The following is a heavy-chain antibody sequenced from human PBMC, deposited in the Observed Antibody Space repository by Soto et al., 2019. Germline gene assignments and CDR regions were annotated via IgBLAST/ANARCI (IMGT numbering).Heavy chain of an antibody. CDR2: IYYSGST. CDR3: ARVFRRAIHAFDI. D-gene: IGHD2-2*02. J-gene: IGHJ3*02. Sequence: QVQLQESGPGLVKPSETLSLTCTVSGGSISSYYWSWIRQPPGKGLEWIGYIYYSGSTNYNPSLKSRVTISVDTSKNQFSLKLSSVTAADTAVYYCARVFRRAIHAFDIWGQGTMVTVSS. CDR1: GGSISSYY. V-gene: IGHV4-59*01.